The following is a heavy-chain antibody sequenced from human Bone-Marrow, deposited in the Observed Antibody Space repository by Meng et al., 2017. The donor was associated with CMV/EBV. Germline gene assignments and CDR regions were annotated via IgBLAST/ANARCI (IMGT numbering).Heavy chain of an antibody. Sequence: SLKISCAASGFTFNDYAMHWVRQVPGMGLEWVSFINWNSDTIGYADSVKGRFTISRDNAKTSLYLEMNSLRAEDMVLSYCAKDLSYEGGGGYDYWGQGTLVTVSS. V-gene: IGHV3-9*03. CDR1: GFTFNDYA. CDR3: AKDLSYEGGGGYDY. D-gene: IGHD3-10*01. J-gene: IGHJ4*02. CDR2: INWNSDTI.